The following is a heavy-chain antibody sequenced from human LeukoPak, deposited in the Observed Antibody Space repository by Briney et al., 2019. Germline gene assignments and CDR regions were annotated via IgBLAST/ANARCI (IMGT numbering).Heavy chain of an antibody. CDR1: GGSFSGYY. J-gene: IGHJ4*02. CDR3: SYGGNALDY. D-gene: IGHD4-23*01. CDR2: INHSGST. V-gene: IGHV4-34*01. Sequence: SETLSLTCAVYGGSFSGYYRSWVRQPPGKGLEWIGEINHSGSTNYNPSLKSRVTISVDTSKNQFSLKLSSVTAADTAVYYCSYGGNALDYWGQGTLVTVSS.